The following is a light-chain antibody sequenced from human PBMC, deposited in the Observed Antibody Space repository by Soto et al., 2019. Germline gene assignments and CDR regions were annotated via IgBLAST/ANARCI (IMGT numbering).Light chain of an antibody. V-gene: IGKV3-11*01. CDR1: QSVSNNY. Sequence: EVVLTQSPGTLSLSPGQRVTLSCRASQSVSNNYLAWYQQKPGQAPRLLIYDASNRATGVPARFSGSGSGTDFTLTISSLEPEDFAVYYCQQRSNWLFGGGTMVAIK. J-gene: IGKJ4*01. CDR2: DAS. CDR3: QQRSNWL.